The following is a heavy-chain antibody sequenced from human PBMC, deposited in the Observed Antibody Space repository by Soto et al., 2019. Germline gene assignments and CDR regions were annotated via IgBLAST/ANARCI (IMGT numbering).Heavy chain of an antibody. D-gene: IGHD2-8*01. CDR3: ARVFIWRRLDMVYAETSDY. Sequence: ASVKVSCKASGYTFTSYGISWVRQAPGQGLEWMGWISAYNGNTNYAQKLQGRVSMTTDTSTSTAYMELRSLRSDDTAVYYCARVFIWRRLDMVYAETSDYWGQGPLVTLSS. CDR2: ISAYNGNT. J-gene: IGHJ4*02. V-gene: IGHV1-18*01. CDR1: GYTFTSYG.